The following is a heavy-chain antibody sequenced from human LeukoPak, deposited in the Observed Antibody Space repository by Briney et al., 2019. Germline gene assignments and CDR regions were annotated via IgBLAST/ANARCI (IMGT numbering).Heavy chain of an antibody. D-gene: IGHD2-15*01. CDR1: GGTFSSYA. J-gene: IGHJ6*02. Sequence: SVKVSCKASGGTFSSYAISWVRQAPGQGLEGMGRIIPILGIANYAQKFQGRVTITADKSTSTAYMELSSLRSEDTAVYYCARDLARGYCSGGSCYPPHYYYYGMDVWGQGTTVTVSS. CDR2: IIPILGIA. CDR3: ARDLARGYCSGGSCYPPHYYYYGMDV. V-gene: IGHV1-69*04.